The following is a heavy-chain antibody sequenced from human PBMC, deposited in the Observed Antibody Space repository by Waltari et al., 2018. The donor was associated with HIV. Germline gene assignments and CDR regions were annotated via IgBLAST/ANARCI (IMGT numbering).Heavy chain of an antibody. J-gene: IGHJ5*01. V-gene: IGHV4-39*06. CDR1: GPSMNRETLS. Sequence: RLQLHETGPGLVKTSETLYPTRTVSGPSMNRETLSVAWVRQPPGKGLEWIANVYYSGNTYYNVSLKNRVTVSVDISKNQFSLKLRSLTAADTAIYYCARTHDHDRSGYSFDPWGLGTVVIVSS. D-gene: IGHD3-22*01. CDR3: ARTHDHDRSGYSFDP. CDR2: VYYSGNT.